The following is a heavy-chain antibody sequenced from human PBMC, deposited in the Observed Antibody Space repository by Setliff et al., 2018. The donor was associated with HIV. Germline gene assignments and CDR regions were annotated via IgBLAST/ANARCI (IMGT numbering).Heavy chain of an antibody. J-gene: IGHJ3*02. V-gene: IGHV1-18*04. Sequence: ASVKVSCKASGGTFSSYGISWVRQAPGQGLEWMGIINPSGDVIRYAQKLQGRVTMTTDTSTSTAYMELRSLRSDDTAVYYCARDSEWGSYIFWTFDIWGQGTMVTVSS. CDR1: GGTFSSYG. CDR2: INPSGDVI. D-gene: IGHD1-26*01. CDR3: ARDSEWGSYIFWTFDI.